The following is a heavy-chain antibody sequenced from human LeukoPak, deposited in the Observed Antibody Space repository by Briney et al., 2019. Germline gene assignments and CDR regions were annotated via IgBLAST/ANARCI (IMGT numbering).Heavy chain of an antibody. J-gene: IGHJ3*02. CDR3: ARVICSGDRCYPPSAVDI. V-gene: IGHV1-18*01. CDR2: ISGYNGKT. D-gene: IGHD2-15*01. CDR1: GYTFNSHY. Sequence: ASVKVSCKTSGYTFNSHYVGWVRQAPGQGLEWMGWISGYNGKTNYAQKLQGRVTMTTDTSTTTAYMELRSLRSDDTAVYYCARVICSGDRCYPPSAVDIWGQGTMVTVSS.